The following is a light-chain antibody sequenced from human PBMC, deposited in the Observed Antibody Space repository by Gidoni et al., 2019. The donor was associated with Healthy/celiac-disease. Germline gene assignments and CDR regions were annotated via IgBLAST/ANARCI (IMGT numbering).Light chain of an antibody. V-gene: IGKV1-39*01. J-gene: IGKJ1*01. CDR3: QQSYRTLWT. CDR2: AAS. CDR1: QSLSSY. Sequence: DIQMNQSPSSLSASEGDRVTITCRASQSLSSYLNWYQQKPGKAPKLLIYAASSLQIGVPSRFSGSGSGTAFTLPISSLQPEDFATYYCQQSYRTLWTFGQGTKVEIK.